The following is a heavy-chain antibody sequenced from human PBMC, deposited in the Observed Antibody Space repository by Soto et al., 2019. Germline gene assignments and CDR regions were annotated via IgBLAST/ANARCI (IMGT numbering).Heavy chain of an antibody. V-gene: IGHV4-59*08. J-gene: IGHJ6*03. Sequence: SETLSLTCTVSGGSISSYYWSWIRQPPGKGLEWIGYIYYSGSTNYNPSLKSRVTISVDTSKNQFSLKLSSVTAADTAVYYCARNRGPYNWNDGGKHSYYSYMDAWGQGTTLTVSS. CDR2: IYYSGST. CDR3: ARNRGPYNWNDGGKHSYYSYMDA. CDR1: GGSISSYY. D-gene: IGHD1-1*01.